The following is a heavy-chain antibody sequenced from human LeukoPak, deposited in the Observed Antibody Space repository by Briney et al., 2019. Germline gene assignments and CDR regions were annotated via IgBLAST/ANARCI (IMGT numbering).Heavy chain of an antibody. J-gene: IGHJ4*02. D-gene: IGHD3-22*01. CDR3: ARGPYESSGHQDY. CDR2: INPNSGGR. V-gene: IGHV1-2*02. Sequence: ASVKVSCKAPGYTFTDYYMHWVRQAPGQGLEWMGWINPNSGGRRYAQKFQGRVTMTRDMSITTAYMELSTLTYDDTAVYYCARGPYESSGHQDYWGQGTLVTVSS. CDR1: GYTFTDYY.